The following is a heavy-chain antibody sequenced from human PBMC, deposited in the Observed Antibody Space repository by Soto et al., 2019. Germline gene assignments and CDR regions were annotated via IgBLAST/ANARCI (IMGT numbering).Heavy chain of an antibody. D-gene: IGHD3-10*01. CDR1: GFTFSRYA. J-gene: IGHJ4*02. V-gene: IGHV3-30*04. CDR3: ARSRSGAVADSFDF. Sequence: QVQVVESGGGVVQPGRSLRLSCAASGFTFSRYAIHWVRQAPGKGLEWVAVISKDGSNKYYVDPVKGRFTISRDNSRNTLYLQMNSLRDEDAAVYYCARSRSGAVADSFDFWGQGTLVTVSS. CDR2: ISKDGSNK.